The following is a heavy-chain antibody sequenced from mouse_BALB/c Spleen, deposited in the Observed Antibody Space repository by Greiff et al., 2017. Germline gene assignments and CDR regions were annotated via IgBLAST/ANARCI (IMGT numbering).Heavy chain of an antibody. Sequence: DVKLVESGGGLVKPGGSLKLSCAASGFAFSSYDMSWVRQTPEKRLEWVAYISSGGGSTYYPDPVKGRFTISRDNAKNTLYLQMSSLKSEDTAMYYCARYGNYAAMDYWGQGTSVTVSS. V-gene: IGHV5-12-1*01. CDR3: ARYGNYAAMDY. CDR1: GFAFSSYD. CDR2: ISSGGGST. J-gene: IGHJ4*01. D-gene: IGHD2-10*02.